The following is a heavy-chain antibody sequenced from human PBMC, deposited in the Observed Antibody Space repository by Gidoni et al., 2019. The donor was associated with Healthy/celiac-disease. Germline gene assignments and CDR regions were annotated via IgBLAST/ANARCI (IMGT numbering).Heavy chain of an antibody. D-gene: IGHD3-10*01. CDR1: GYTFLSFG. CDR2: ISAYNGNT. CDR3: ARVFGELYYYYYGMDV. Sequence: QVQLVQSGAEVKKHGASVKVSCKASGYTFLSFGISWVRQAPGQGLEWMGWISAYNGNTNYAQKLQGRVTMTTDTSTSTAYMELRSLRSDDTAVYYCARVFGELYYYYYGMDVWGQGTTVTVSS. J-gene: IGHJ6*02. V-gene: IGHV1-18*01.